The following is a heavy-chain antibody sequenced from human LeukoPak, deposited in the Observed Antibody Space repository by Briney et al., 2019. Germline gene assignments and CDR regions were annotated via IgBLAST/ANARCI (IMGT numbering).Heavy chain of an antibody. V-gene: IGHV1-69*01. J-gene: IGHJ5*02. CDR2: IIPIFGTA. CDR3: AREKRGGSGSLVWFDP. Sequence: SVKVSCKASGGTFSSYAISWVRQAPGQGLEWMGGIIPIFGTANYAQKFQGRVTITADESTSTAYMELSSLRSEDTAMYYCAREKRGGSGSLVWFDPWGQGTLVTVSS. CDR1: GGTFSSYA. D-gene: IGHD3-10*01.